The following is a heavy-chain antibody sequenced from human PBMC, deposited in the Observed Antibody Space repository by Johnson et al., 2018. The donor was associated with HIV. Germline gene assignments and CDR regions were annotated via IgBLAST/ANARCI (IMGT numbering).Heavy chain of an antibody. CDR1: AFTFSSYG. Sequence: QVQLVESGGGVVQPGGSLRLSCAASAFTFSSYGMHWVRQAPGKGLEWVALIRYDGSNKYYEDSVKGRFTISRDNSKSTLSLQMNSLRAEDTAVYYCASPVWSGYPFDAFDIWGQGTMVTVSS. CDR3: ASPVWSGYPFDAFDI. J-gene: IGHJ3*02. CDR2: IRYDGSNK. V-gene: IGHV3-30*02. D-gene: IGHD3-3*01.